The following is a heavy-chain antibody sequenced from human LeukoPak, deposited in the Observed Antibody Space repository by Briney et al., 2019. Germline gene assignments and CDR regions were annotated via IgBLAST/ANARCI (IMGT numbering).Heavy chain of an antibody. V-gene: IGHV3-7*01. CDR3: ARGSHGTSSYNWFNP. J-gene: IGHJ5*02. CDR2: INQDGSQK. CDR1: GFTFSSYW. Sequence: GGSLRLSCAASGFTFSSYWMNWVRQPPGKGLEWVAHINQDGSQKYYVDSVKGRFTISRDNGKNSLYLQMNSLRGEDTAVYYCARGSHGTSSYNWFNPWGERTLVTVSS. D-gene: IGHD2-2*01.